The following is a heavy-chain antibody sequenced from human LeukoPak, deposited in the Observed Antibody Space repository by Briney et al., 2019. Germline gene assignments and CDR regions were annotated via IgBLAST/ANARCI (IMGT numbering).Heavy chain of an antibody. Sequence: SETLSLTCPVSGGSISSYYWRWLRQPPGKGLAWIGYIYYSGSTNYNPSLKSRVSISVDTSKNQFSLKLSSVTAADTAVYYCARHKIVVVPAARGYYFDYWGQGTLVTVSS. J-gene: IGHJ4*02. CDR1: GGSISSYY. V-gene: IGHV4-59*08. CDR2: IYYSGST. D-gene: IGHD2-2*01. CDR3: ARHKIVVVPAARGYYFDY.